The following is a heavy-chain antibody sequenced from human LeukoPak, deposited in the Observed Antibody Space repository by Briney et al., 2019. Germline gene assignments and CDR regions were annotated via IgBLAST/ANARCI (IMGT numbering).Heavy chain of an antibody. Sequence: GASVKVSCKASGYTFTSYGISWVRQAPGQGLEWMGWISAYNGNTNYAQKLQGRVTMATDTSTSTAYMELRSLRSDDTAVYYCARSGPAAIPVDAFDIWGQGTMVTVSS. CDR2: ISAYNGNT. CDR1: GYTFTSYG. V-gene: IGHV1-18*01. D-gene: IGHD2-2*01. CDR3: ARSGPAAIPVDAFDI. J-gene: IGHJ3*02.